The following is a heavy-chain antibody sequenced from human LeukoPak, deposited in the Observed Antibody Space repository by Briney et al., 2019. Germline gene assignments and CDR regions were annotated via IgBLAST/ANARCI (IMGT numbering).Heavy chain of an antibody. CDR3: ARLRGNYFPDY. Sequence: SETLSLTCTVSGGSISGYYWTWIRQPQGKGLEWIAYIYYSGSTNYNPSLKSRVTISVDTSKNQFSLRLSSVTAADTAVYYCARLRGNYFPDYWGQGTLVTVSS. CDR2: IYYSGST. CDR1: GGSISGYY. D-gene: IGHD4-11*01. V-gene: IGHV4-59*01. J-gene: IGHJ4*02.